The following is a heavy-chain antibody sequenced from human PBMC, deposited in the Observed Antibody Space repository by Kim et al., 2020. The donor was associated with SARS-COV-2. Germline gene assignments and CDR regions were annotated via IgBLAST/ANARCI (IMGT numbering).Heavy chain of an antibody. J-gene: IGHJ6*02. D-gene: IGHD1-7*01. Sequence: KGRFTISRDNAKNTLYLQMNSLRAEDTAVYYCARVLTGTNPGDGYGMDVWGQGTTVTVSS. V-gene: IGHV3-74*01. CDR3: ARVLTGTNPGDGYGMDV.